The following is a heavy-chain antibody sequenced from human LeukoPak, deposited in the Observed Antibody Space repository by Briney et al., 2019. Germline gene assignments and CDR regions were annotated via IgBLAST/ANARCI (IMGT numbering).Heavy chain of an antibody. CDR2: IYTSGST. J-gene: IGHJ4*02. V-gene: IGHV4-4*07. D-gene: IGHD6-13*01. CDR3: ARDGRGSASSWYFDL. Sequence: AETLSLTCTLSGGSISSNYWSWIRQPAGRGLEWIGRIYTSGSTNYSRPLKSRVTLSVDTSRNQSSLRLSSVPAADPAVYYCARDGRGSASSWYFDLWGQGTLVTVPS. CDR1: GGSISSNY.